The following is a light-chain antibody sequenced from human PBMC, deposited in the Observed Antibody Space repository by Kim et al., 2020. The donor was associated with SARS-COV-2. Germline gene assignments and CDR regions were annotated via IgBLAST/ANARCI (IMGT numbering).Light chain of an antibody. CDR3: QQLNSYPLT. V-gene: IGKV1-9*01. Sequence: DIQLTQSPSFLSSSVGDRVTITCRASQGISSYLAWYQQKPGKAPKLLIYASSTLQSGVPSRFSGSGSGTEFTLTISSLQPEDFATYDCQQLNSYPLTLGVWTKVDIK. J-gene: IGKJ4*01. CDR2: ASS. CDR1: QGISSY.